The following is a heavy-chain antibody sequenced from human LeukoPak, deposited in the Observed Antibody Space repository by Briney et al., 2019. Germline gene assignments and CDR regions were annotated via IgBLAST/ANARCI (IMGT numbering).Heavy chain of an antibody. CDR2: MNPNSGDT. V-gene: IGHV1-2*02. J-gene: IGHJ4*02. D-gene: IGHD2-15*01. CDR3: ARRRIDCSDTGCYVDY. CDR1: GYTFTGYY. Sequence: ASVKVSCKASGYTFTGYYIHWMRQAPGQGLEWMGWMNPNSGDTSYAQKFQGRVTMTRDTPISTAYMELTRLRSDDTAVYYCARRRIDCSDTGCYVDYWGQGTLVTVSS.